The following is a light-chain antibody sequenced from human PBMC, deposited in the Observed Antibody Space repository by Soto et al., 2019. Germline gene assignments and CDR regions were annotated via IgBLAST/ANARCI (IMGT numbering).Light chain of an antibody. V-gene: IGKV1-12*01. CDR1: QDIGTW. CDR2: AAS. J-gene: IGKJ3*01. CDR3: QQGKSFPLP. Sequence: DIQMTQSPSSVSASVGDRVTITCRASQDIGTWLVWYQRKPGIAPKILIYAASSLQSGVPSRFRGSGSGTDFTLTISSLQPEDSASYYCQQGKSFPLPFGPGTRVHIK.